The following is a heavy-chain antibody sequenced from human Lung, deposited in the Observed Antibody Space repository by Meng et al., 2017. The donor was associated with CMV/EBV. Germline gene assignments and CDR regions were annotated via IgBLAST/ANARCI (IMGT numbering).Heavy chain of an antibody. CDR3: ARGAHYDILTGYYTLFDY. D-gene: IGHD3-9*01. CDR2: IIPILGIA. J-gene: IGHJ4*02. Sequence: TFSSYAISWVRQAPGQGLEWMGGIIPILGIANYAQKFQGRVTITADKSTSTAYMELSSLRSEDTAVYYYARGAHYDILTGYYTLFDYWGQGTLVTVSS. CDR1: TFSSYA. V-gene: IGHV1-69*10.